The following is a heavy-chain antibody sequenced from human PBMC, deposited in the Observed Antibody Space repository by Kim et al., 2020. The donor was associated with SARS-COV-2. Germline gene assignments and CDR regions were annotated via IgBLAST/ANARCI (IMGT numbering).Heavy chain of an antibody. D-gene: IGHD3-10*01. Sequence: KSRVTISVDTSTNQFSLKLSSVTAADTAVYYCARVISGSGSYFCKDNWFDPWGQGTLVTVSS. V-gene: IGHV4-31*02. CDR3: ARVISGSGSYFCKDNWFDP. J-gene: IGHJ5*02.